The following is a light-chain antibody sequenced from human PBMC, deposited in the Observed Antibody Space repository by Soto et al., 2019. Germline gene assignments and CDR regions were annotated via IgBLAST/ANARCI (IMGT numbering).Light chain of an antibody. Sequence: QSALTQPASVSGSPGQSITISCTGTSSDVGDYNYVSWYQQHPGKAPKLMMYEVIKRPSWVPDRFSGSKSGNTASLTVSGLQAEDEADYYCSSYAGANNLVVFGGGTKLTVL. CDR1: SSDVGDYNY. CDR2: EVI. V-gene: IGLV2-8*01. J-gene: IGLJ2*01. CDR3: SSYAGANNLVV.